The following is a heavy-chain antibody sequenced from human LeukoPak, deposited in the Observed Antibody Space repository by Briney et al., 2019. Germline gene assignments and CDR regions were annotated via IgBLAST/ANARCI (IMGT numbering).Heavy chain of an antibody. CDR2: VSADGVST. CDR1: GFTFSAYA. CDR3: VTNIAGAFDI. Sequence: PGGSLRLSRSASGFTFSAYAMHWVRQAPGKGLEHVSIVSADGVSTYYAMSVKGRFTISRDNSKSTVYLQVGSLRGEDMAMYYCVTNIAGAFDIWGQGTMVTVSS. V-gene: IGHV3-64*01. J-gene: IGHJ3*02. D-gene: IGHD1-1*01.